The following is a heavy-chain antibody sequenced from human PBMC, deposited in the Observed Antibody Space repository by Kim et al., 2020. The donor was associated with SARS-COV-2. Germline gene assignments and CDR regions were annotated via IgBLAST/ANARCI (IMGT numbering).Heavy chain of an antibody. J-gene: IGHJ4*02. CDR3: ASILFSSGWYVLDY. Sequence: YSPPLKSRVPISVNTSKNQFSLKLSSVTAADTAVYYCASILFSSGWYVLDYWGQGTLVTVSS. D-gene: IGHD6-19*01. V-gene: IGHV4-59*01.